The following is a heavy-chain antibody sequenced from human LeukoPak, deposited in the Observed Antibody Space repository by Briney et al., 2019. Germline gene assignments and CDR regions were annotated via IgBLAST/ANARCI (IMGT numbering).Heavy chain of an antibody. J-gene: IGHJ4*02. D-gene: IGHD3-9*01. V-gene: IGHV3-48*01. CDR3: AKAYYDILTGEEYYFDY. CDR1: GFTFSSYS. CDR2: ISSSSSTI. Sequence: GGSLRLSCAASGFTFSSYSMNWVRQAPGKGLEWVSYISSSSSTIYYADSVKGRFTISRDNAKNSLYLQMNSLRAEDTAVYYCAKAYYDILTGEEYYFDYWGQGTLVTVSS.